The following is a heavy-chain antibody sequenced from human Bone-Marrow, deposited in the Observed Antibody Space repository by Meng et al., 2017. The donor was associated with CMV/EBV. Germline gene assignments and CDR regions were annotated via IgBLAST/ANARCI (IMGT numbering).Heavy chain of an antibody. V-gene: IGHV3-48*04. CDR1: GFTFSSYS. Sequence: GESLKLSCAASGFTFSSYSMNWVRQAPGKGLEWVSYISSSSSTIYYADSVKGRFTISRDNAKNSLYLQMNSLRAEDTAVYYCARLPDSSSSYYYYGMAVWGQGTTVTVSS. J-gene: IGHJ6*02. CDR2: ISSSSSTI. CDR3: ARLPDSSSSYYYYGMAV. D-gene: IGHD6-13*01.